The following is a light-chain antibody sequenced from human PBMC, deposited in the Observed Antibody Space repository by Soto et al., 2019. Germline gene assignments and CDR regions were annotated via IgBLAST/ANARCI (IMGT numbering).Light chain of an antibody. J-gene: IGKJ1*01. CDR3: QLYGSSSWA. CDR2: GAS. Sequence: EIVLTQSPGTLSLSPGERATLSCRASQSFSSSFLAWYQQKPGQTPRLLIYGASSRATGIPDRFSGSGSETDFSLTISRLEPEDFAVYYCQLYGSSSWAFGQGTKVDIK. CDR1: QSFSSSF. V-gene: IGKV3-20*01.